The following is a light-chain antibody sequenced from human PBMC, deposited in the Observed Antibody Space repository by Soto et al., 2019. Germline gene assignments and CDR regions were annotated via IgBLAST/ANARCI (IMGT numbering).Light chain of an antibody. Sequence: QSVLTQPPSVSAAPGQKVTISCSGSSSNIGNNYVSWYQQLPGTAPKLLIYVNTQRPSGIPDRFSGSKSGTSATLVITGLQTGDEANYYCGTWDNSLSAVVFGGWTKLTFL. CDR3: GTWDNSLSAVV. CDR1: SSNIGNNY. J-gene: IGLJ2*01. CDR2: VNT. V-gene: IGLV1-51*01.